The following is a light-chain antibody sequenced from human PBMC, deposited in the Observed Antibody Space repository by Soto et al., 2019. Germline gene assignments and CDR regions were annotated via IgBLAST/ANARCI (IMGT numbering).Light chain of an antibody. Sequence: ELVMTQSPATLSLSPGESATLSCRASQSVSRYLAWYQQKPGQSPRLLIYGAYTRATGIPARFSGSGSGTEFTLTISSLQSEDFAVYYCQQYNNWPPITFGQGTRLEIK. CDR1: QSVSRY. CDR2: GAY. J-gene: IGKJ5*01. V-gene: IGKV3-15*01. CDR3: QQYNNWPPIT.